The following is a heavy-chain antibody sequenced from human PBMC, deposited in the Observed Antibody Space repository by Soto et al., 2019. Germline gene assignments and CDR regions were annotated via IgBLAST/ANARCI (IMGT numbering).Heavy chain of an antibody. D-gene: IGHD5-12*01. V-gene: IGHV1-18*01. Sequence: QVQLVQSGAEVKKPGASVKVSCKASGYTFTSYGISWVRQAPGQGLEWMGWISAYNGNTNYAQKLKGRVTMTTDISTSTAYMELRSLRSDDTAVYYCVRQSGPGIVATIPPDYWGQGTLVTVSS. CDR1: GYTFTSYG. CDR2: ISAYNGNT. CDR3: VRQSGPGIVATIPPDY. J-gene: IGHJ4*02.